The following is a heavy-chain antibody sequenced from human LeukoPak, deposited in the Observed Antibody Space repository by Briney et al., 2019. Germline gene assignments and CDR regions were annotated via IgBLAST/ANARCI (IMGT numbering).Heavy chain of an antibody. Sequence: PSETLSLTCTVSGGSLSSYYWSWIRQPPGKGLEWIGYIYYSGSTNYNPSLKSRVTISVDTSKNQFSLKLSSVTAADTAVYYCARHSSSWCFDYWGQGTLVTVSS. D-gene: IGHD6-13*01. J-gene: IGHJ4*02. CDR2: IYYSGST. V-gene: IGHV4-59*08. CDR3: ARHSSSWCFDY. CDR1: GGSLSSYY.